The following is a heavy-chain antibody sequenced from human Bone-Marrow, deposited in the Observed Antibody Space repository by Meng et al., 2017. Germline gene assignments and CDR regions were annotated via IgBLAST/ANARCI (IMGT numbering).Heavy chain of an antibody. CDR1: GFTFSSYA. CDR3: ARDVAGRGGY. Sequence: GESLKISCAASGFTFSSYAMSWVRQAPGKGLEWVSAISGSGGSTYYADSVKGRFTISRDNSKNTLYLQMNSLRAEDTAVYYCARDVAGRGGYWGQGTLVTVSS. V-gene: IGHV3-23*01. D-gene: IGHD1-26*01. J-gene: IGHJ4*02. CDR2: ISGSGGST.